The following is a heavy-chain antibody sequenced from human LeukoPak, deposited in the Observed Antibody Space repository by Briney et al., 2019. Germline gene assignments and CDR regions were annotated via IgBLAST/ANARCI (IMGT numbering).Heavy chain of an antibody. Sequence: GGSLRLSCAASGFTFSSYSMNWVRQAPGKGLEWVSSISSSSSYIYYADSVKGRFTISRDNAKNSLYLQMNSLRAEDTAVYYCASNHYYDSSGYYREHYYFDYWGQGTLVTVSS. CDR2: ISSSSSYI. CDR1: GFTFSSYS. CDR3: ASNHYYDSSGYYREHYYFDY. J-gene: IGHJ4*02. D-gene: IGHD3-22*01. V-gene: IGHV3-21*01.